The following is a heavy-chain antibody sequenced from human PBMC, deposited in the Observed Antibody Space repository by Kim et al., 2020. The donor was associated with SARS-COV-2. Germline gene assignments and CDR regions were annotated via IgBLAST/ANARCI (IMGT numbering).Heavy chain of an antibody. CDR3: AKDEGPLVGVGATWG. J-gene: IGHJ4*02. CDR1: GFTFSSYA. V-gene: IGHV3-23*01. CDR2: ISGSGGST. D-gene: IGHD1-26*01. Sequence: GGSLRLSCAASGFTFSSYAMSWVRQAPGKGLEWVSAISGSGGSTYYADSVKGRFTISRDNSKNTLYLQMNSLRAEDTAVYYCAKDEGPLVGVGATWGWGQGTLVTVSS.